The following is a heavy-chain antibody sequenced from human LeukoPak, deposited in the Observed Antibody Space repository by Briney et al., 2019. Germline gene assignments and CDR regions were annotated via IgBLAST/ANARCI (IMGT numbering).Heavy chain of an antibody. CDR1: GFTFRSYA. J-gene: IGHJ4*02. CDR3: AKDPRAGSGWGSFDY. Sequence: GGSLRLSCAASGFTFRSYAMSWVRQAPGKGLEWVSGISVSGDSTYYADSVKGRFSISRDNSKNTLWLQMNSLKDEDTAVYYCAKDPRAGSGWGSFDYWGQGTLVTVSS. V-gene: IGHV3-23*01. CDR2: ISVSGDST. D-gene: IGHD6-19*01.